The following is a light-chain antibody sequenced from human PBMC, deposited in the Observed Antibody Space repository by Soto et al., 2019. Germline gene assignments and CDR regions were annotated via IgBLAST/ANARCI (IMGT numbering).Light chain of an antibody. Sequence: EIVLTQSPATLSLSPGERATLSCRASQSVSSYLAWYQQKRGQAPRLLIYDASNRATGIPARFSGSGSGTDFTLTISSIEAEDFAVYYCQQRSNWSPYTFGQGTKLEIK. V-gene: IGKV3-11*01. J-gene: IGKJ2*01. CDR2: DAS. CDR1: QSVSSY. CDR3: QQRSNWSPYT.